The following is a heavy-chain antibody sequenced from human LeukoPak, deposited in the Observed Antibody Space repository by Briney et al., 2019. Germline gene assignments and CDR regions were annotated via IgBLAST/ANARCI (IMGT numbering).Heavy chain of an antibody. D-gene: IGHD3-22*01. V-gene: IGHV3-74*01. CDR3: VRGGPSTWF. CDR2: VNDDGSDT. J-gene: IGHJ4*02. CDR1: GFTFKLYW. Sequence: GGSLRLSCAASGFTFKLYWMHWVRQVPGKGPVWVARVNDDGSDTVYADSVKGRFTISRDDAKNMLFLQMNSLRGEDTAVYHCVRGGPSTWFWGQGTLVTVSS.